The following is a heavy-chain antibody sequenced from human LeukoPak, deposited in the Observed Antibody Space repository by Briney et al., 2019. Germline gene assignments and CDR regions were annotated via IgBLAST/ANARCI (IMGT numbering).Heavy chain of an antibody. CDR3: ARVGQEYYYYYYMDV. CDR2: IYYSGST. Sequence: SETLSLTCTVSGGSISSYYWSWIRQPAGKGLEWIGRIYYSGSTNYNPSLKSRVTISVDTSKNQFSLKLSSVTAADTAVYYCARVGQEYYYYYYMDVWGKGTTVTISS. J-gene: IGHJ6*03. CDR1: GGSISSYY. V-gene: IGHV4-4*07.